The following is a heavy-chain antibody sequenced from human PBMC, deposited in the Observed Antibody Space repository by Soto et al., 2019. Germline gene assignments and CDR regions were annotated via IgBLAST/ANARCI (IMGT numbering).Heavy chain of an antibody. V-gene: IGHV1-18*04. Sequence: GASVKVSCKASGYSFTSYSISWVRQAPGQGLEWMGWIASNDANTNYAQRLQGRLTMTTDTSSSTAYMELRNLRSDDTAVYYCARALAYTFDYWGQGXLVTVYS. D-gene: IGHD1-20*01. CDR2: IASNDANT. J-gene: IGHJ4*02. CDR1: GYSFTSYS. CDR3: ARALAYTFDY.